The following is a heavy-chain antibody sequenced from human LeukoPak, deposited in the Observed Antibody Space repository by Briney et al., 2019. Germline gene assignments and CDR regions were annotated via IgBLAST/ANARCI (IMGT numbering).Heavy chain of an antibody. CDR2: INQDGSAQ. CDR3: ARDSESWTETGPRFDS. Sequence: GGSLRLSCAASGFTFSSYDMSWVRQAPGKGLEWVANINQDGSAQYYVDSVKGQFTISRDNAKNSLYLQMNSLRVEDTAVYYCARDSESWTETGPRFDSWGQGTLVTVSS. J-gene: IGHJ4*02. V-gene: IGHV3-7*01. D-gene: IGHD3-9*01. CDR1: GFTFSSYD.